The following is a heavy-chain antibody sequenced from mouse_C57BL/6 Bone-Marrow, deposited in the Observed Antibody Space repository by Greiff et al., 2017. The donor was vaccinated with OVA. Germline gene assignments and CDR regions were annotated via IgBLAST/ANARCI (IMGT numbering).Heavy chain of an antibody. CDR1: GYTFTSYW. J-gene: IGHJ4*01. CDR3: ARWDGLYYYAMDY. Sequence: QVQLQQPGAELVKPGASVKMSCKASGYTFTSYWITWVKQRPGQGLEWIGDIYPGSGSTNYNEKFKSKATLTVDTSSSTAYKQLSSLTSEDSAVYYCARWDGLYYYAMDYWGQGTSVTVSS. CDR2: IYPGSGST. V-gene: IGHV1-55*01. D-gene: IGHD2-3*01.